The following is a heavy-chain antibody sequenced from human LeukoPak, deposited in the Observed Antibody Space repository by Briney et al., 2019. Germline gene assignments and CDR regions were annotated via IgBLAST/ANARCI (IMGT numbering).Heavy chain of an antibody. CDR3: ARGGPSSGGGYYYYYMDV. V-gene: IGHV1-46*01. D-gene: IGHD3-16*01. Sequence: ASVTVSCKASGYTFTSYYMHWVRQAPGQGLEWMRIINPSGGSTSYAQNFQGRVTMTRDTSTRTVYMELSSLRSEDTAVYYCARGGPSSGGGYYYYYMDVWGKGTTVTISS. CDR1: GYTFTSYY. J-gene: IGHJ6*03. CDR2: INPSGGST.